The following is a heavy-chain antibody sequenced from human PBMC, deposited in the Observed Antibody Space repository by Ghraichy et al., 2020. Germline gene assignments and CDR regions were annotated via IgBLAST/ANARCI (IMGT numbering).Heavy chain of an antibody. CDR3: ARGTTVTTLFPFDI. CDR1: GGSISSYY. CDR2: IYTSGST. D-gene: IGHD4-17*01. Sequence: SETLSLTCTVSGGSISSYYWSWIRQPAGKGLEWIWRIYTSGSTNYNPSLKSRVTMSVDTSKNQFSLKLSSVTAADTAVYYCARGTTVTTLFPFDIWGQRTMVTVSS. V-gene: IGHV4-4*07. J-gene: IGHJ3*02.